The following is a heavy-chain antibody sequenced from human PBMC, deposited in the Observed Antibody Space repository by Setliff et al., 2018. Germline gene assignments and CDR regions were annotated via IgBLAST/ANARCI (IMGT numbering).Heavy chain of an antibody. D-gene: IGHD1-26*01. CDR3: ARGAPGWELLSWFDP. Sequence: SETLSLTCTVSGGSISSGSYYWSWIRQPAGKGLEWIGRIYTSGSTKYNPSLKSRVTISGDTSKNQFSLKLSSVTAADTAVYYCARGAPGWELLSWFDPWGQGTLVTVSS. CDR1: GGSISSGSYY. CDR2: IYTSGST. V-gene: IGHV4-61*02. J-gene: IGHJ5*02.